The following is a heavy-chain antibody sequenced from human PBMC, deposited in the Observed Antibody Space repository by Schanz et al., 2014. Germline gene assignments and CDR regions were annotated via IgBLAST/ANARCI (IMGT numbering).Heavy chain of an antibody. V-gene: IGHV3-23*04. CDR1: GFTFSSYA. CDR2: ISGTGGDDT. D-gene: IGHD6-19*01. Sequence: EVQLVESGGGLVKPGGSLRLSCAASGFTFSSYAMSWVRQAPGKGLEWVSAISGTGGDDTYYADSVKGRFTISRDNAKSSLYLQMNSLRVEDTAVYYCAASSGWHPSTDYWGQGTLVTVSS. J-gene: IGHJ4*02. CDR3: AASSGWHPSTDY.